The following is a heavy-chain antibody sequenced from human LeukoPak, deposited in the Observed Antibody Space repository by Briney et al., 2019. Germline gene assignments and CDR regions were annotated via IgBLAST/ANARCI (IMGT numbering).Heavy chain of an antibody. Sequence: SQTLSLTCAISGDSVSSNSAAWNWIRQSPSRGLEWLGRTYYRSKWYNDYAVSVKSRITINPDTSKNQFSLQLNSVTPEDTAVYYCARGRRVWRWGSYDFDYWGQGTLVTVSS. V-gene: IGHV6-1*01. D-gene: IGHD1-26*01. CDR2: TYYRSKWYN. CDR3: ARGRRVWRWGSYDFDY. J-gene: IGHJ4*02. CDR1: GDSVSSNSAA.